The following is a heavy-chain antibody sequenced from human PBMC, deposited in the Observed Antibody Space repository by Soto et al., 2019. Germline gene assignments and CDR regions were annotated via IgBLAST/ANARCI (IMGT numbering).Heavy chain of an antibody. D-gene: IGHD1-26*01. CDR3: EKARGSLVGATSFDY. CDR2: ISGSGGRT. Sequence: EVQLLESGGGLVQPGGSLRLSCAASGFTFSSYAMSWVRQAPGQGLEWASAISGSGGRTYYADSVKGRFTISRDNSKHTLNLQMNCLRAEDTAVYYCEKARGSLVGATSFDYWGQGTLVTVSS. J-gene: IGHJ4*02. CDR1: GFTFSSYA. V-gene: IGHV3-23*01.